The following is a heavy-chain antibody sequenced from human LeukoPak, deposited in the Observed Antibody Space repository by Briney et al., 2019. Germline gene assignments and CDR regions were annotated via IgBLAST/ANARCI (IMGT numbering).Heavy chain of an antibody. D-gene: IGHD6-19*01. J-gene: IGHJ4*02. CDR3: ATSGWNFDY. CDR1: GFTFSSYG. Sequence: GGSLRLSCAASGFTFSSYGMHWVRQAPGKGLEWVAVISYDGSNKYYADSVKGRFTISRDNSKNTLYLQMNSLRAEDTAVYYRATSGWNFDYWGQGTLVTVSS. CDR2: ISYDGSNK. V-gene: IGHV3-30*03.